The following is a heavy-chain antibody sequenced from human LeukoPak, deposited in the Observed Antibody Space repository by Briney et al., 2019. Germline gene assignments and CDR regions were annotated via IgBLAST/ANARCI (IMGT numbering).Heavy chain of an antibody. Sequence: SETLSLTCTVSGGSISSSGYYWGWIRQPPGKGLEWIGIINYSGSTYYNPSLKSRVTISVDTSKNQFSLKLSSVTAADTAVFYCARRRGSGSPYFDYWGRGTLVTVSS. CDR1: GGSISSSGYY. CDR3: ARRRGSGSPYFDY. D-gene: IGHD3-10*01. V-gene: IGHV4-39*01. CDR2: INYSGST. J-gene: IGHJ4*02.